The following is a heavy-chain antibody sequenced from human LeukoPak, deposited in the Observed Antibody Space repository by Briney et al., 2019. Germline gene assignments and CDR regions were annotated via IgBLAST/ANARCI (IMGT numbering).Heavy chain of an antibody. CDR3: ARRGWYLVGYFDY. J-gene: IGHJ4*02. D-gene: IGHD6-19*01. V-gene: IGHV3-21*01. CDR1: GFTFSSYS. CDR2: ISSSSSYI. Sequence: GGSLRLSCAASGFTFSSYSMNWVRQAPGKGLEWVSSISSSSSYIYYADSVKGRFAISRDNAKNSLYLQMNSLRAEDTAVYYCARRGWYLVGYFDYWGQGTLVTVSS.